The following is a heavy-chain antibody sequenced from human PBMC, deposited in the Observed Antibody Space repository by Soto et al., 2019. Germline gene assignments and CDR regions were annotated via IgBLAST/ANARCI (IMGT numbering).Heavy chain of an antibody. CDR2: INHSGST. J-gene: IGHJ5*02. CDR3: ARGRQRGRIAADGNWFDP. D-gene: IGHD6-13*01. Sequence: SETLSLTCAVYGGSFSGYYWSWIRQPPGKGLEWIGEINHSGSTNYNPSLKSRVTISVDTSKNQFSLKLSSVTAADTAVYYCARGRQRGRIAADGNWFDPWGQGTLVTSPQ. V-gene: IGHV4-34*01. CDR1: GGSFSGYY.